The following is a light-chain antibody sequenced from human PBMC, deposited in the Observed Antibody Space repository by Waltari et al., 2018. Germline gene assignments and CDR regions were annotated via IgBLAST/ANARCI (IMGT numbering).Light chain of an antibody. V-gene: IGLV1-51*01. Sequence: QSVLTQPPSMSAAPGQKVTISCSGGSSNIGSNLVSWYQQLSGMAPKLLIYDDDKRPSGIPDRCPASKSGTSATLDITGLRAGDEADDYCGTWDDNLSSGVFGGGTSLTV. J-gene: IGLJ3*02. CDR1: SSNIGSNL. CDR2: DDD. CDR3: GTWDDNLSSGV.